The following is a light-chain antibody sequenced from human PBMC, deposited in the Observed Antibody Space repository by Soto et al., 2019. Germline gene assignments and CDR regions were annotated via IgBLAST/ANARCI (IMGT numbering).Light chain of an antibody. Sequence: EIVMTQSPATLSASPGARDTLSCRASQSVSHNLAWYQQKPGQAPRLLFYGASFRATGVPARFSGSGSGTDFTLTISSLQAEDFAIYYCQQSNNWPYTFGQGTKLEIK. V-gene: IGKV3-15*01. J-gene: IGKJ2*01. CDR2: GAS. CDR3: QQSNNWPYT. CDR1: QSVSHN.